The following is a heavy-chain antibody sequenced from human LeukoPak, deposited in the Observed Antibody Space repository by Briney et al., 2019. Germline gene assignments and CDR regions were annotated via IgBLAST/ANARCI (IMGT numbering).Heavy chain of an antibody. D-gene: IGHD3-10*01. CDR3: ARVFDSGSQAYFYYMDV. J-gene: IGHJ6*03. CDR1: GGSISSGSYY. CDR2: IYTSGST. V-gene: IGHV4-61*02. Sequence: KPSETLSLTCTVSGGSISSGSYYWSWIRQPAGKGLEWIGRIYTSGSTNYNPSLKSRVTISVDTSKNQFSLKVSSVTAADTAVYYCARVFDSGSQAYFYYMDVWGKGTTVTIFS.